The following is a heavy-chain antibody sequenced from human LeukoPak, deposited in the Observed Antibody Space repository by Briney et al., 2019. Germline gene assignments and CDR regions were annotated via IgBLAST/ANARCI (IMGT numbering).Heavy chain of an antibody. Sequence: SETLSLTSTVSGGSVSSTAYYWGWIRQTPGKGLEWIGNAYVNGHTYYNPSLKSQVTIVVDTSKNEFSLKLSSVTAADTAVYYCARLGGYNLSRNAFDIWGRGTLVTVSS. J-gene: IGHJ3*02. V-gene: IGHV4-39*01. CDR3: ARLGGYNLSRNAFDI. CDR1: GGSVSSTAYY. D-gene: IGHD5-24*01. CDR2: AYVNGHT.